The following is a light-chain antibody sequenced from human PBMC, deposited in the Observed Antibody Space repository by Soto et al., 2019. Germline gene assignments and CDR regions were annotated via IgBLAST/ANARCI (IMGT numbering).Light chain of an antibody. CDR1: QSVSRSY. Sequence: EIVLTQSPGTLSLSPGERATLSCRASQSVSRSYLAWYQQKPGQAPRLIIYGASSRATVIPDMFSGSGSGDDFTRTISGLEHEDCADYYCQPYGSSPSFGQGTKVEIK. CDR2: GAS. V-gene: IGKV3-20*01. CDR3: QPYGSSPS. J-gene: IGKJ1*01.